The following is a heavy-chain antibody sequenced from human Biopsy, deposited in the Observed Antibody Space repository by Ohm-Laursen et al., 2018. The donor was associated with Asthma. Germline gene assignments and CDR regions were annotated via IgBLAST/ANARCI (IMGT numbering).Heavy chain of an antibody. D-gene: IGHD2-2*01. Sequence: SLRLSCAASGFTFSSYSMNWVRQAPGKGLECVSSIRSSSIYIYYADSVKGRFTISRDNAKNSLYLQMNSLRAEDTAVYYCARDGTDMNEAMPKDYWGQGTLVTVSS. J-gene: IGHJ4*02. CDR3: ARDGTDMNEAMPKDY. CDR2: IRSSSIYI. V-gene: IGHV3-21*01. CDR1: GFTFSSYS.